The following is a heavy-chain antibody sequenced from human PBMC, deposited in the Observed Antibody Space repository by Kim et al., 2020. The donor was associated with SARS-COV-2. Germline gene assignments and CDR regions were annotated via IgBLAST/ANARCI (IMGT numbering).Heavy chain of an antibody. Sequence: SETLSLTCTVSGGSISSSSYYWGWIRQPPGKGLEWIGSIYYSGSTYYNPSLKSRVTISVDTSKNQFSLKLSSVTAADTAVYYCARRRPLNNYGSGMGIQVPKLYYFDYWGQGTLVTVSS. CDR2: IYYSGST. D-gene: IGHD3-10*01. CDR3: ARRRPLNNYGSGMGIQVPKLYYFDY. CDR1: GGSISSSSYY. J-gene: IGHJ4*02. V-gene: IGHV4-39*01.